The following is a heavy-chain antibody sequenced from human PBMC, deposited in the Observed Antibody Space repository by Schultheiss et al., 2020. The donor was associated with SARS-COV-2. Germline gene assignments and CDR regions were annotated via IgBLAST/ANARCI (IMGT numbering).Heavy chain of an antibody. CDR3: AREGTGTSDDDAFDI. V-gene: IGHV4-34*01. D-gene: IGHD1-7*01. Sequence: SQTLSLTCAVYGGSFSGYYWSWIRQPPGKGLEWIGEINHSGSTNYNPSLKSRVTISVDTSKNQFSLKLSSVTAADTAVYYCAREGTGTSDDDAFDIWGQGTMVTVSS. J-gene: IGHJ3*02. CDR1: GGSFSGYY. CDR2: INHSGST.